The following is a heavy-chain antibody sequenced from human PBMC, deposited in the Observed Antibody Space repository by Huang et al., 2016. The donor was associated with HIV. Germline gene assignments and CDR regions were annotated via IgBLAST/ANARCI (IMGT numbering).Heavy chain of an antibody. CDR2: IYYSGSA. J-gene: IGHJ5*02. D-gene: IGHD6-19*01. Sequence: QLQLQESGPGLVKPSETLSLTCTVSGGSISSTSYYWGWIRQPPGKGLEWIGNIYYSGSAYYTPSLKRRVTISVDTSKNQFSLRLSSVTAADTAVYYCARPSSGWYGWFDPWGQGTLVTVSS. V-gene: IGHV4-39*01. CDR1: GGSISSTSYY. CDR3: ARPSSGWYGWFDP.